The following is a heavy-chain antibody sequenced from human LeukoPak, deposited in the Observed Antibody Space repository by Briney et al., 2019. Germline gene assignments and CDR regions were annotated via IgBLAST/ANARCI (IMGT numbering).Heavy chain of an antibody. CDR3: ARDNPQTGFSSGWDPFDI. CDR2: ISSSGGTM. J-gene: IGHJ3*02. V-gene: IGHV3-11*04. CDR1: GFSVSSNY. D-gene: IGHD6-19*01. Sequence: PGGSLRLSCAASGFSVSSNYISWVRQAPGKGLEWISYISSSGGTMYSADSVKGRFSISRDNAKDSLFLQMNSLRAEDTAIYYCARDNPQTGFSSGWDPFDIWGQGTMVTVSS.